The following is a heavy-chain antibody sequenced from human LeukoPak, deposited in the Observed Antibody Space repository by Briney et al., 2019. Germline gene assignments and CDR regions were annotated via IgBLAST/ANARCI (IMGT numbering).Heavy chain of an antibody. CDR3: ARAPYYYDSSGPTGFQH. D-gene: IGHD3-22*01. V-gene: IGHV4-34*01. Sequence: SETLSLTCAVYGGSFSGYYWSWIRQPPGKGLQWIGEINHSGSTNYNPSLKSRVTISVDTSKNQFSLKLSSVTAADTAVYYCARAPYYYDSSGPTGFQHWCQGTLVTVSS. CDR2: INHSGST. CDR1: GGSFSGYY. J-gene: IGHJ1*01.